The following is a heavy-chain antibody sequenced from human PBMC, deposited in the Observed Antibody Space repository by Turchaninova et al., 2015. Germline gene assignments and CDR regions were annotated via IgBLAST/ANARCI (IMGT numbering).Heavy chain of an antibody. CDR3: AKPSRDGSTSD. CDR1: GYSFTGYY. CDR2: NNPNRGGT. J-gene: IGHJ4*02. Sequence: ASVKVSCKASGYSFTGYYLHWVRQAPGQGLGWMGRNNPNRGGTNYTQNFQGRVTMTTDPSITPAYMELSSLSSDDTAIYYCAKPSRDGSTSDWGQGTLVTVSS. V-gene: IGHV1-2*06. D-gene: IGHD3-10*01.